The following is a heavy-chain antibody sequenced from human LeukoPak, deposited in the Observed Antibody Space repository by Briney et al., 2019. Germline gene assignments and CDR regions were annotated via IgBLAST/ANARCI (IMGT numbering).Heavy chain of an antibody. J-gene: IGHJ2*01. CDR2: ITNDGSAT. Sequence: GGSLRLSCAVSGFTFSNYWMHWVRQGPGEGLARVSRITNDGSATGYADSVKGRFTISRDNAKNTLYLHMDSLSPEDTAVYYCARDASPGYFDLWGRGTLVTVSS. CDR1: GFTFSNYW. V-gene: IGHV3-74*01. D-gene: IGHD2-15*01. CDR3: ARDASPGYFDL.